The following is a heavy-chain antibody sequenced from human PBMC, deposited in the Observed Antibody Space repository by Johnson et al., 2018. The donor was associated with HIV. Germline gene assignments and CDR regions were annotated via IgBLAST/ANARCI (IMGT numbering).Heavy chain of an antibody. Sequence: QVQLVESGGGVVQPGRSLRLSCAASGFTFSSYTIHWVRQAPGKGLEWVAVIYSGGSIGYADSVKGRFTISRDNAKNSLYLQMDSLRAEDTALYYCAKAPDYYDSSPYAFDIWGQGTMVTVSS. J-gene: IGHJ3*02. V-gene: IGHV3-NL1*01. CDR1: GFTFSSYT. CDR2: IYSGGSI. CDR3: AKAPDYYDSSPYAFDI. D-gene: IGHD3-22*01.